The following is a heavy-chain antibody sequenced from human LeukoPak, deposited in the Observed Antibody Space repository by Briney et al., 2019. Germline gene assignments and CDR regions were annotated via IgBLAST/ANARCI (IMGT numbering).Heavy chain of an antibody. V-gene: IGHV3-7*03. D-gene: IGHD2-21*02. CDR1: GFTFSSYW. Sequence: PGGSLRLSCAASGFTFSSYWMNWARQAPGKGLEWVASINHNGNVNYYVDSVKGRFTISRDNAKNSLYLQMNSLRAEDTAVYYCAKPCGDCYSGYYFDYWGQGTLVTVSS. J-gene: IGHJ4*02. CDR3: AKPCGDCYSGYYFDY. CDR2: INHNGNVN.